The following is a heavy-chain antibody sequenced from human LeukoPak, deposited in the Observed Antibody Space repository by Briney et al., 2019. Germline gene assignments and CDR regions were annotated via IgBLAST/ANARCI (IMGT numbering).Heavy chain of an antibody. CDR1: GFTFRSFG. CDR2: ISYDGSNK. V-gene: IGHV3-30*18. CDR3: AKVKWTGLAKTFDY. J-gene: IGHJ4*02. D-gene: IGHD3/OR15-3a*01. Sequence: TGGSLRLSCAASGFTFRSFGMHWVRHTPGKGLEWVAVISYDGSNKYYADSVKGRFTISRDNSKDTLYLQMNSLRSEDTAVYYCAKVKWTGLAKTFDYWGQGTLVTVSS.